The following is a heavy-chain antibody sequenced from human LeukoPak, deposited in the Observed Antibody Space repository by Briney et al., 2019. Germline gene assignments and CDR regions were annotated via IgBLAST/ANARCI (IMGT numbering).Heavy chain of an antibody. J-gene: IGHJ4*02. CDR1: GFTFSDYS. CDR3: ARDLRYGVVLETDDRGNY. D-gene: IGHD4-17*01. V-gene: IGHV3-21*01. Sequence: GGSLRLSCAASGFTFSDYSMNWVRQAPGKGLEWVSTISSDPNCIYYGASVKGRFTISRDNAENSLFLQMSSLRAEDTAVYYCARDLRYGVVLETDDRGNYWGQGTLVVVSS. CDR2: ISSDPNCI.